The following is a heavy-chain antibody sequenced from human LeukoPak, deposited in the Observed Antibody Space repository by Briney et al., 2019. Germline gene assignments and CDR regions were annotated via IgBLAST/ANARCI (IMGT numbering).Heavy chain of an antibody. CDR1: GFTFSSYD. V-gene: IGHV3-13*04. CDR2: IGTAGDT. Sequence: GGSLRLSCAASGFTFSSYDMHWVRQATGKGLEWVSAIGTAGDTYYPGSVKGRFTISRENAKNSLYLQMNSLRAEDTAVYYCAKAYGLVTYNWSDPWGQGTLVTVSS. J-gene: IGHJ5*02. D-gene: IGHD3-10*01. CDR3: AKAYGLVTYNWSDP.